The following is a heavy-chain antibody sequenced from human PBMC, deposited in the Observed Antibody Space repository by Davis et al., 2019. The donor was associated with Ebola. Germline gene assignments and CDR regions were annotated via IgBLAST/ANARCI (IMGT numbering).Heavy chain of an antibody. CDR1: GDSVSSSGAA. D-gene: IGHD5-12*01. CDR3: ARGWLRGYLDY. V-gene: IGHV6-1*01. Sequence: HSQTLSLTCAISGDSVSSSGAAWIWIRQSPSRGLEWLGRTYYNSKWYNDYAASVRSRININPDTSKNQVSLQLNSVTPEDTAVYYCARGWLRGYLDYWGQGILVTVSS. CDR2: TYYNSKWYN. J-gene: IGHJ4*02.